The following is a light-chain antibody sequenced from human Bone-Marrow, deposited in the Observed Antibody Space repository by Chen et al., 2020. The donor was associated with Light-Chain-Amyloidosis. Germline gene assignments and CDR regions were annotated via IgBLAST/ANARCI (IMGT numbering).Light chain of an antibody. J-gene: IGLJ3*02. CDR2: DDS. V-gene: IGLV3-21*02. CDR3: QVWDRSSDRPV. Sequence: SYVLTQPSSVSVSPGQTATIACGGNNIGSTSVHWYQQPPGQAPLLVVYDDSDRPSGIPERSSGSNSGTTATRTISRVEAGDEADYYCQVWDRSSDRPVFGGGTKLTVL. CDR1: NIGSTS.